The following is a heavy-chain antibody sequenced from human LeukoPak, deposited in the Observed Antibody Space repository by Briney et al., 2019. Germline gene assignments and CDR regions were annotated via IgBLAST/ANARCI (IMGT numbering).Heavy chain of an antibody. V-gene: IGHV1-69*05. Sequence: SVTVSCKASGGTFSSYAISWVRQAPGQGLEWMGGIIPIFGTANYAQKFQGRVTITTDESTSTAYMELSSLRSEDTAVYYCARAGYSYGSGYAFDIWGQGTMVTVSS. D-gene: IGHD5-18*01. CDR3: ARAGYSYGSGYAFDI. CDR1: GGTFSSYA. CDR2: IIPIFGTA. J-gene: IGHJ3*02.